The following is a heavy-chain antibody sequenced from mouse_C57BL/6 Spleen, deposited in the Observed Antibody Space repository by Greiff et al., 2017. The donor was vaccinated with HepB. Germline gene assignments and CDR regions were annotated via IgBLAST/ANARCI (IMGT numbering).Heavy chain of an antibody. V-gene: IGHV5-17*01. J-gene: IGHJ4*01. D-gene: IGHD2-2*01. CDR2: ISSGSSTI. CDR3: ARRSTMVTTHAMDY. CDR1: GFTFSDYG. Sequence: DVMLVESGGGLVKPGGSLKLSCAASGFTFSDYGMHWVRQAPEKGLEWVAYISSGSSTIYYADTVKGRFTISRDNAKNTLFLQMTSLRSEDTAMYYCARRSTMVTTHAMDYWGQGTSVTVSS.